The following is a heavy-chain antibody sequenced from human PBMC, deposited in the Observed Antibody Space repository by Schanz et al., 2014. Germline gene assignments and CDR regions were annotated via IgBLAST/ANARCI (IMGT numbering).Heavy chain of an antibody. CDR3: VRNGDCRGGIRCDKGYFDS. CDR1: GASISSVYW. J-gene: IGHJ4*02. D-gene: IGHD2-15*01. Sequence: QVQLQESGPGLVKPSGTLSLTCTVSGASISSVYWWSWVRQSPGTGLEWIGEMHHSEGRNYNPSHKSRVPTFIDDPKTHFFRELNSVTAADTAVYYCVRNGDCRGGIRCDKGYFDSWGQGILVTVSS. V-gene: IGHV4-4*02. CDR2: MHHSEGR.